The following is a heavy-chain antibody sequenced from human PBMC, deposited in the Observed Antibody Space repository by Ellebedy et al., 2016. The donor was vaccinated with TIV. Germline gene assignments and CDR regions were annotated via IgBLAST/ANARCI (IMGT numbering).Heavy chain of an antibody. CDR1: GDPITGTHW. J-gene: IGHJ4*02. CDR2: IYPGRSA. D-gene: IGHD3-10*01. CDR3: ARVLGSGRYPGH. Sequence: SETLSLXCAVSGDPITGTHWRSSLRQPPSRGLEWIGEIYPGRSANYNRSLKSRVAMSIDESKNGFSLKLSSVTVADTAVYYCARVLGSGRYPGHWGQGTLVTVSS. V-gene: IGHV4-4*02.